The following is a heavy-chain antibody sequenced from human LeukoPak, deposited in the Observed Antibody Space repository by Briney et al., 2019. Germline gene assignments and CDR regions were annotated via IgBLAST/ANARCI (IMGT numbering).Heavy chain of an antibody. CDR3: ATHGQAPYGY. V-gene: IGHV4-39*01. CDR2: IYYSGST. Sequence: SETLSLTCTVSGGSISSGSYYWGWIRQPPGKGLEWIGSIYYSGSTYYNPSLKSRVTISVDTSKNQFSLKLSSVTAADTAVYYCATHGQAPYGYWGQGTLVTVSS. CDR1: GGSISSGSYY. J-gene: IGHJ4*02. D-gene: IGHD3-10*01.